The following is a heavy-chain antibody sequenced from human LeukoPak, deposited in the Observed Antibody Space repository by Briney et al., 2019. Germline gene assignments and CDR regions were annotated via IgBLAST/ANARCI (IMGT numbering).Heavy chain of an antibody. CDR1: GFTFSSFG. CDR2: ISGSGGSP. J-gene: IGHJ6*03. CDR3: ARLSEGWFGEHYYYMDV. V-gene: IGHV3-23*01. Sequence: PGGSLRLSCEGSGFTFSSFGMSWVRQAPGKGLEWVSSISGSGGSPYYADSVKGRFTISRDNAKNSLYLQMNSLRAEDTALYYCARLSEGWFGEHYYYMDVWGKGTTVTVSS. D-gene: IGHD3-10*01.